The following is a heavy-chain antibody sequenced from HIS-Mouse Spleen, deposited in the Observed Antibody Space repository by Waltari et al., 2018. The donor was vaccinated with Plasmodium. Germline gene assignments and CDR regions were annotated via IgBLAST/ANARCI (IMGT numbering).Heavy chain of an antibody. CDR1: GFTVSSNY. J-gene: IGHJ4*02. V-gene: IGHV3-53*02. Sequence: EVQLVETGGGLIQPGGSLRLSCAASGFTVSSNYMSWVRQAPGKGVGWVPVIYSGGSTYYADPGKGRFTISRDNSKNTLYLQMNSLRAEDTAVYYCARAAIAWGSPYYFDYWGQGTLVTVSS. D-gene: IGHD7-27*01. CDR2: IYSGGST. CDR3: ARAAIAWGSPYYFDY.